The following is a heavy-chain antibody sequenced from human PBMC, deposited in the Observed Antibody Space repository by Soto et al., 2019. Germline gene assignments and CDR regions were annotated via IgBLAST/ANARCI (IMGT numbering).Heavy chain of an antibody. CDR2: INPDSGDT. J-gene: IGHJ4*02. CDR3: SIRVVVPDPHRAFDD. Sequence: ASVKVSCKASGYTFTGFYMHWVRQAPGQGLEWMGRINPDSGDTDHAEKFQGRVTMTRDTPISTAYMELTRLTSDDTAVYHCSIRVVVPDPHRAFDDWGQGTPVTAS. CDR1: GYTFTGFY. V-gene: IGHV1-2*06. D-gene: IGHD2-2*01.